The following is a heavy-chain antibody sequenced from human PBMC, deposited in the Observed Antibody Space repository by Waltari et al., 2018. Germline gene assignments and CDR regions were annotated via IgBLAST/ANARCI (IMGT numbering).Heavy chain of an antibody. CDR1: GSTFSSYE. CDR2: ISSSGSTI. Sequence: EVQLVESGGGLVQPGGSMRLSCEGSGSTFSSYEMNWVRQAPGKGLEWVSYISSSGSTINYADSVQGRFTISRDNTKNSLYLQMNSLRAEDTAVYYCARDRGYSYGFDGFDVWGQGTMVTVSS. V-gene: IGHV3-48*03. CDR3: ARDRGYSYGFDGFDV. J-gene: IGHJ3*01. D-gene: IGHD5-18*01.